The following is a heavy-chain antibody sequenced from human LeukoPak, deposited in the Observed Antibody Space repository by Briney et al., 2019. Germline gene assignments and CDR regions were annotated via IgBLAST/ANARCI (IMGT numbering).Heavy chain of an antibody. CDR2: MNPNSGDT. V-gene: IGHV1-8*02. Sequence: ASVKVSCKASGGTFSSYAISWVRQAPGQGLEWMGWMNPNSGDTGYAQKLQGRVTMTRNTSISTAYMELSSLRSEDTAMYFCARAWRYCSRTTCFYYFDYWGQGTLVAVSS. CDR3: ARAWRYCSRTTCFYYFDY. CDR1: GGTFSSYA. J-gene: IGHJ4*02. D-gene: IGHD2-2*01.